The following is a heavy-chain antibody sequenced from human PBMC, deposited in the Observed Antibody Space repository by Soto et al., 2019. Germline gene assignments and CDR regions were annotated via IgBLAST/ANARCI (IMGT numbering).Heavy chain of an antibody. J-gene: IGHJ5*02. D-gene: IGHD5-12*01. CDR2: IYYSGST. V-gene: IGHV4-59*01. Sequence: LSLTCTVSGGSISSYYWSWIRQPPGKGLEWIGYIYYSGSTNYNPSLKSRVTISVDTSKNQFSLKLSSVTAADTAVYYCAREMATIKGDWFDPWGQGTLVTVSS. CDR3: AREMATIKGDWFDP. CDR1: GGSISSYY.